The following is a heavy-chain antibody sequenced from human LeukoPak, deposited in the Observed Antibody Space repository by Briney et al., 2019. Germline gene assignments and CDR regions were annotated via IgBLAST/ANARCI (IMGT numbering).Heavy chain of an antibody. J-gene: IGHJ6*03. V-gene: IGHV3-7*01. D-gene: IGHD3-10*01. Sequence: GGSLRLSCVVSGFTFSSYWMSWVRQAPGKGLEWVANIKQDGSEKYYVDSVKGRFTISRDNAKNSLYLQMNSLRAEDTAVYYCARSPLGFGYYYYMDVWGKGTTVTISS. CDR1: GFTFSSYW. CDR2: IKQDGSEK. CDR3: ARSPLGFGYYYYMDV.